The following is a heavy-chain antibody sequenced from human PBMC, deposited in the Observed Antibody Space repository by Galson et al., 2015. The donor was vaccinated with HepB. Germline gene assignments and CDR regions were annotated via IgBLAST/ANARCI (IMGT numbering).Heavy chain of an antibody. CDR1: GYTFTSYA. D-gene: IGHD4-17*01. CDR2: INTNTGNP. V-gene: IGHV7-4-1*02. J-gene: IGHJ5*02. CDR3: ARVVDYGDYVAWFDP. Sequence: SVKVSCKASGYTFTSYAMNWVRQAPGQGLEWMGWINTNTGNPTYAQGFTGRFVFPLDTSVSTAYLQISSLKAEDTAVYYCARVVDYGDYVAWFDPWGQGTLVTVSS.